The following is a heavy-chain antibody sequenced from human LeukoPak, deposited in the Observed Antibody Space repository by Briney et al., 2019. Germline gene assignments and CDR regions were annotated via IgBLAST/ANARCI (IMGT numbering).Heavy chain of an antibody. D-gene: IGHD6-13*01. V-gene: IGHV3-53*01. CDR3: AKVAGNLQYYFDY. J-gene: IGHJ4*02. CDR2: IYSGGNT. Sequence: GGSLRLSCTVSGFTVSSNSMSWVRQAPGKGLEWVSFIYSGGNTHYSDSVKGRFTISRDNSKNTLYLQMNSLRAEDTAVYYCAKVAGNLQYYFDYWGQGTLVTVSS. CDR1: GFTVSSNS.